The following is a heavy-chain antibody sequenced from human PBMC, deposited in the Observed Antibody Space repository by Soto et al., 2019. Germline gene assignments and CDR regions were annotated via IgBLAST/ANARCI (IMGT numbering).Heavy chain of an antibody. J-gene: IGHJ2*01. D-gene: IGHD5-12*01. CDR3: ASDSGGYDFSGGYFDL. Sequence: QVQLVQSGAEVKKPGASVKVSCKASGYTFTGYYMHWVRQAPGQGLEWMGWINPNSGGTNYAQKFQGWVTITRDTSVSSAYMVLSRLRSDDTAVYYCASDSGGYDFSGGYFDLWGRGTLVTVSS. V-gene: IGHV1-2*04. CDR1: GYTFTGYY. CDR2: INPNSGGT.